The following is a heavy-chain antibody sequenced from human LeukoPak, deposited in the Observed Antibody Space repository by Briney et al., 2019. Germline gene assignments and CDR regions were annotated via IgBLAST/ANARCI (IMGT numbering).Heavy chain of an antibody. CDR2: INWNGGST. D-gene: IGHD4-23*01. CDR3: ARVLGGNRRSGRYFDY. CDR1: GFTFDDYG. V-gene: IGHV3-20*04. J-gene: IGHJ4*02. Sequence: AGGSLRLSCGASGFTFDDYGMSWVRQAPGKGLEWVSGINWNGGSTGYADSVKGRFTISRDNAKNSLYLQMNSLRAEDTALYYCARVLGGNRRSGRYFDYWGQGTLVTVSS.